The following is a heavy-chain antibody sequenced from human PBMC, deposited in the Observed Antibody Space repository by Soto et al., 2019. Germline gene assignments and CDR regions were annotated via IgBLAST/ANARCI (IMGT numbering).Heavy chain of an antibody. CDR2: IYWNDDK. CDR1: GFSLSTSGLG. Sequence: QITLKESGPTLVRPTQTLTLTCTFSGFSLSTSGLGVGWIRQPPGKALEWLALIYWNDDKRYSPSLKTRLTITKDTSKNQVVLTMTNMDPVDTATYYCAHRPSGWYLFDYWGQGTLVTVSP. V-gene: IGHV2-5*01. D-gene: IGHD6-19*01. CDR3: AHRPSGWYLFDY. J-gene: IGHJ4*02.